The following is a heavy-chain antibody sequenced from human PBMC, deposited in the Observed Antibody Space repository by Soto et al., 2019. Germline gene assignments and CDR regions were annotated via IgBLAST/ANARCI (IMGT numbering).Heavy chain of an antibody. Sequence: EVPLVESGGGLVQPGGSLRLSCAASGFTFSTSDMHWVRQPTGKGLQWVSGIGVGGDTYYADSVKGRFTISRENAKNSLYLQMNSLRDGDTAVYYCAREIKDKVMNHYYNGVDVWGQGTTVTVSS. CDR3: AREIKDKVMNHYYNGVDV. V-gene: IGHV3-13*01. J-gene: IGHJ6*02. CDR2: IGVGGDT. D-gene: IGHD5-18*01. CDR1: GFTFSTSD.